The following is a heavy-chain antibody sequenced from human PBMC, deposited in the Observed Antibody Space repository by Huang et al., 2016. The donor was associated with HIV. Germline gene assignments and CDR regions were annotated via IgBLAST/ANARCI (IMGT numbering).Heavy chain of an antibody. D-gene: IGHD1-26*01. CDR3: AKDGRGSGTYYDYFEY. J-gene: IGHJ4*02. CDR1: GFTFNKFA. CDR2: ISYDGSSK. V-gene: IGHV3-30*18. Sequence: QVQLVESGGGVVQPGRSLRLSCAAFGFTFNKFAMQWVRQAPGKGWEWVAMISYDGSSKYHADSVKGRFTISRDNSKNTVYLQMNSLRVEDTAVYYCAKDGRGSGTYYDYFEYWGQGTLVTVSS.